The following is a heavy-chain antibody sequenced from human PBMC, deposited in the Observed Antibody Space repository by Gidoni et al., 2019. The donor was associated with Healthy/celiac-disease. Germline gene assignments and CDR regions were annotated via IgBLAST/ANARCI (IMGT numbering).Heavy chain of an antibody. CDR2: SYYSGST. CDR1: GGSISSSSYY. Sequence: QLQLQESGPGLVKPSETLALTCTVPGGSISSSSYYWGWIRQPPGKGLEWIGSSYYSGSTYYNPSLKSRVTISVDTSKNQFSLKLSSVTAADTAVYYCARQTTDYGDYQFDYWGQGTLVTVSS. D-gene: IGHD4-17*01. V-gene: IGHV4-39*01. J-gene: IGHJ4*02. CDR3: ARQTTDYGDYQFDY.